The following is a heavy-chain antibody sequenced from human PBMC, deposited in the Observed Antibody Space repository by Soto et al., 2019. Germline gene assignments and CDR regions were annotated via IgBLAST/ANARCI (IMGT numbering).Heavy chain of an antibody. CDR2: IGPFNGNT. Sequence: ASVKVSCKASGYTFSSYGITWVRQAPGQGLEWMGWIGPFNGNTNYAQNLQGRVTMTTDASTAIATMELRSLNSDDTAVYYCAKDRVKYSSQSGLDVWGQGTTVTVSS. CDR3: AKDRVKYSSQSGLDV. J-gene: IGHJ6*02. V-gene: IGHV1-18*01. CDR1: GYTFSSYG. D-gene: IGHD6-6*01.